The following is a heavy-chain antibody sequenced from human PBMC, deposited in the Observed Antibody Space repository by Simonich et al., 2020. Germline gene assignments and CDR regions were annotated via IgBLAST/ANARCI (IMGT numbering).Heavy chain of an antibody. D-gene: IGHD2-15*01. CDR2: IWYNGSNK. J-gene: IGHJ4*02. Sequence: QVQLVESGGGVVQPGRSLRLSCAASGFTFSIYGMHWVGQAPGKRLGWVAVIWYNGSNKYYAASVKGRFTITRDNSKNTLDLQMNSLRAEDTAVYYCARDRYCSSGSCYYFDYWGQGTLVTVSS. CDR3: ARDRYCSSGSCYYFDY. V-gene: IGHV3-33*01. CDR1: GFTFSIYG.